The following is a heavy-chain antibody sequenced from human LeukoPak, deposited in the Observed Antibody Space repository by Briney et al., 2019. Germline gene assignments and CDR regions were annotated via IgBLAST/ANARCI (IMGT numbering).Heavy chain of an antibody. Sequence: SETLSLTCTVSSGSISTSNYYWGWVRQPPGKGLEWIGEINHSGSTNYNPSLKNRVTISVDTSKNQFSLKLSSVTAADTAVYYCARGSGSSSWYRYYYYMDVWGKGTTVTVSS. J-gene: IGHJ6*03. D-gene: IGHD6-13*01. CDR2: INHSGST. V-gene: IGHV4-39*07. CDR3: ARGSGSSSWYRYYYYMDV. CDR1: SGSISTSNYY.